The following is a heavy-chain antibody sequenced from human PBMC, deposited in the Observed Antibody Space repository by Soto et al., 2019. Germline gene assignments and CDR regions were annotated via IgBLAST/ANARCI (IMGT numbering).Heavy chain of an antibody. Sequence: QLQLHESGSGLVKPSQTLSLTCTVSGASITFGGYSWSWIRQTPGKGLEWIGYINHLETTFYNPSFGIRLTLSIYRAKKQFSLQLHSMSAADRAVYFCARGVGSDSFDYWGQGILVTVSS. J-gene: IGHJ4*02. CDR3: ARGVGSDSFDY. CDR2: INHLETT. CDR1: GASITFGGYS. D-gene: IGHD3-16*01. V-gene: IGHV4-30-2*01.